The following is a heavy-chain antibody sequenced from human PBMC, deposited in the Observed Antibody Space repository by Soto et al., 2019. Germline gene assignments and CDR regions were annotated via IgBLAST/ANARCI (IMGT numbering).Heavy chain of an antibody. CDR1: GVSVSSDS. CDR3: VKWKAFDL. V-gene: IGHV4-59*02. Sequence: QVLLQESGPGLVKPSETLSLTCSVSGVSVSSDSWIWVRQPPGKGREWIGTFYSPKDMRYNPSLKSLPTMSIDTSRHQFPLKVTSMTAADTAVYYCVKWKAFDLWGRGTLVTVS. CDR2: FYSPKDM. J-gene: IGHJ3*01. D-gene: IGHD1-1*01.